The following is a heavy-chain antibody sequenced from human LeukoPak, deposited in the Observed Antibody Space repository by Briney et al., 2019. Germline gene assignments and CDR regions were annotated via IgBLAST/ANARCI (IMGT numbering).Heavy chain of an antibody. CDR3: ARLGSTGYYDSSGSRRAALDY. CDR1: GGSFSGYY. D-gene: IGHD3-22*01. Sequence: SETLSLTCAVYGGSFSGYYWSWIRQPPGKGLEWIGEINHSGSTNYNPSLKSRVTISVDTSKNQFSLKLSSVTAADTAVYYCARLGSTGYYDSSGSRRAALDYWGQGTLVTVSS. CDR2: INHSGST. J-gene: IGHJ4*02. V-gene: IGHV4-34*01.